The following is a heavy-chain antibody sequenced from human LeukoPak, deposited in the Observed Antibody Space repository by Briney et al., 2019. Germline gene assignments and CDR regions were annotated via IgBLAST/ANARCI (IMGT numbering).Heavy chain of an antibody. J-gene: IGHJ4*02. V-gene: IGHV3-23*01. CDR2: ISGSGGST. Sequence: GGSLRLSCAASGFTFSSYAMSWVRQAPGKGLEWVSAISGSGGSTYYADSVKGRFTISRDNSKNTLYLQTNSLRAEDTAVYYCASDCSSTSCYQRGGYSDYWGQGTLVTVSS. CDR3: ASDCSSTSCYQRGGYSDY. D-gene: IGHD2-2*01. CDR1: GFTFSSYA.